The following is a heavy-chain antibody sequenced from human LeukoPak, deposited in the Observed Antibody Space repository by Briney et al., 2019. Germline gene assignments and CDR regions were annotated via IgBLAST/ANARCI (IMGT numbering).Heavy chain of an antibody. CDR3: ARATEYGDYGVFVY. CDR2: IYYSGSI. CDR1: GGSISRFY. D-gene: IGHD4-17*01. J-gene: IGHJ4*02. Sequence: SETLSLTCTVSGGSISRFYWSWIRQPPGKGLEWIGYIYYSGSINNNPSLKSRVTMSIDTSKNQFSLKLRSVTAADTAVYYCARATEYGDYGVFVYWGQGPLVTVTS. V-gene: IGHV4-59*01.